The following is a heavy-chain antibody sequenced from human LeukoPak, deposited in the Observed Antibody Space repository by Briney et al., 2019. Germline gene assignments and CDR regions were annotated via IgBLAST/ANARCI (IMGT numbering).Heavy chain of an antibody. V-gene: IGHV3-21*01. D-gene: IGHD3-10*01. CDR1: GFTFSSYS. CDR2: ISSSSSYI. CDR3: ARYPPRWFGKPRTGYDDFDI. Sequence: GGSLRLSCAASGFTFSSYSMNWVRQAPGKGLEWVSSISSSSSYIYYADSVKGRFTISRDNAKNSLYMQMNSLRAEDTAVYDCARYPPRWFGKPRTGYDDFDIWGQGTMVTVSS. J-gene: IGHJ3*02.